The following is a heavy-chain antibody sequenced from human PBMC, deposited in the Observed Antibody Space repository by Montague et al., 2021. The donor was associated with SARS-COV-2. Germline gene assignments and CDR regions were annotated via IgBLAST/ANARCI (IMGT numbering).Heavy chain of an antibody. Sequence: SETLSLTCAVYGGSFSGYYWSWIRQPPGKGLEWIGYIYYSGSTNYNPSLKSRVTISVDTSKNQFSLKLSSVTAADTAVYYCARARQDVVVPALGIGAYYYYYMDVWGKGTTVTVSS. CDR1: GGSFSGYY. J-gene: IGHJ6*03. V-gene: IGHV4-34*01. CDR3: ARARQDVVVPALGIGAYYYYYMDV. D-gene: IGHD2-2*01. CDR2: IYYSGST.